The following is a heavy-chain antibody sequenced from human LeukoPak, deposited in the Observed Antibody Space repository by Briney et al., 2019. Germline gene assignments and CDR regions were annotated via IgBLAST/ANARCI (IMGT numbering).Heavy chain of an antibody. V-gene: IGHV3-23*01. Sequence: GGSLRLSCAASGFTFSIYATGWVRQAPGKGLQWVSSITSSGDGTYYADSVKGRFTISRDNSENMLYLQMNSLRVEDTAVYFCAKDRPNYYGSNGHYYRRDGDYWGQGTLVTVSS. CDR2: ITSSGDGT. CDR1: GFTFSIYA. J-gene: IGHJ4*02. D-gene: IGHD3-22*01. CDR3: AKDRPNYYGSNGHYYRRDGDY.